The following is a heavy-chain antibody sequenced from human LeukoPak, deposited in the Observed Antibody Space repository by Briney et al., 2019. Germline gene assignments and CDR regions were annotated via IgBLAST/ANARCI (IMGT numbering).Heavy chain of an antibody. CDR3: AKRDTTMAKGAFDI. V-gene: IGHV3-23*01. J-gene: IGHJ3*02. CDR1: GFTFRTYG. D-gene: IGHD5-18*01. Sequence: GGSLRLSCAASGFTFRTYGMSWVRQAPGKGLEWVSAIGSGGTTYYTDSVKGRLTISRDNSKTTLYLQMSSLRAEDTAVYYCAKRDTTMAKGAFDIWGQGTTVTVSS. CDR2: IGSGGTT.